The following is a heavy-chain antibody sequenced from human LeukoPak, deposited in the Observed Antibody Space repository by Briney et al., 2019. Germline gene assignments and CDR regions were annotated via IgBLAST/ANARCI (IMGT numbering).Heavy chain of an antibody. CDR3: ARDGFYYDSSGPFDY. CDR1: GFTVSSNY. V-gene: IGHV3-53*01. D-gene: IGHD3-22*01. CDR2: IYSGGST. J-gene: IGHJ4*02. Sequence: GGSLRLSCAASGFTVSSNYMSWVRQAPGKGLEWVSVIYSGGSTYYADSVKGRFTISRDNSKNTLYLQMNSLRAEDTAVYYCARDGFYYDSSGPFDYWGQGTLVTVSS.